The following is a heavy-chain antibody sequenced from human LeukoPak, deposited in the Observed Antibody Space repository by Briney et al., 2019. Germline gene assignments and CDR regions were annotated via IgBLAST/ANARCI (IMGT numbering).Heavy chain of an antibody. CDR3: ARAGGSSWYFDY. D-gene: IGHD6-13*01. V-gene: IGHV3-30*01. J-gene: IGHJ4*02. CDR1: GFTFSRYA. CDR2: ISYDGSNK. Sequence: GGSLRLSCAASGFTFSRYAMHWVRQAPGKGLEWVAVISYDGSNKYYADSVKGRFTISRDNSKNTLYLQMNSLRAEDTAVYYCARAGGSSWYFDYWGQGTLVTVSS.